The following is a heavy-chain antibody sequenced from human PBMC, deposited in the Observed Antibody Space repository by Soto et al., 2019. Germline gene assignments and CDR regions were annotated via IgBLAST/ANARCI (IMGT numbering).Heavy chain of an antibody. CDR2: TKNKANRNTT. D-gene: IGHD1-26*01. CDR3: ARWVSGSPDN. J-gene: IGHJ4*02. V-gene: IGHV3-72*01. Sequence: EVQLVESGGGLVQPGGSLRLSCAASGFTLSDHYMDWVRQAPGKGLEWVGRTKNKANRNTTEYAASVDGRFTISRDDSKNSLYLQMNSLKTEDTAVYYCARWVSGSPDNWGQGTLVTVSS. CDR1: GFTLSDHY.